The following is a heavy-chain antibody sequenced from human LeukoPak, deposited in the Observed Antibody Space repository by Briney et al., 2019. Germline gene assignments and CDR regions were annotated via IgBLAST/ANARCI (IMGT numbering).Heavy chain of an antibody. CDR3: ARDPEGHGYYFDY. J-gene: IGHJ4*02. CDR2: IHTSGST. D-gene: IGHD3-3*01. CDR1: GGSTSNYF. V-gene: IGHV4-4*07. Sequence: SETLSLTCTVSGGSTSNYFCTWLRQSAGKGLEWIGRIHTSGSTNYNPSLKSRVSMSVDTSKNQFSLKLSSVTAADTAVYYCARDPEGHGYYFDYWGPGALVTVSS.